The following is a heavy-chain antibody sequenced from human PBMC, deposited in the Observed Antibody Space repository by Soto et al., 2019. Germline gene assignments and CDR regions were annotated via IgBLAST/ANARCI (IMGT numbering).Heavy chain of an antibody. CDR3: GTNRGFDFYYFDS. V-gene: IGHV4-59*06. CDR1: GDSVVGHD. Sequence: PSETLCLTCSFSGDSVVGHDLPWIRQFPGKGLEWIGYIHYTGFSYYNPSLASRIAMSLDLSKNQFSLRLTSVTAADTAVYYCGTNRGFDFYYFDSWGQGAQVTVSS. D-gene: IGHD5-12*01. CDR2: IHYTGFS. J-gene: IGHJ4*02.